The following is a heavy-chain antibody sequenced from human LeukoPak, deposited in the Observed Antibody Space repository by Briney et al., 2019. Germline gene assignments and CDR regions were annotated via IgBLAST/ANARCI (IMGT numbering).Heavy chain of an antibody. CDR2: INHSGST. J-gene: IGHJ4*02. CDR1: GGSFSGYY. Sequence: SETLSLTCAVYGGSFSGYYWSWVRQPPGKGLEWIGEINHSGSTNYNPSLKSRVTISLDTSKNQLSLKLSSVTAADTAVYYCARMVVAATLDWGQGTLVTVSS. D-gene: IGHD2-15*01. V-gene: IGHV4-34*01. CDR3: ARMVVAATLD.